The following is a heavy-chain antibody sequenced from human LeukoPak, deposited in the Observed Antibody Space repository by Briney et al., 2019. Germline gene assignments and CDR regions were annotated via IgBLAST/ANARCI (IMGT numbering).Heavy chain of an antibody. Sequence: GASVKVSCKASGYTFTSYYMHWVRQAPGQGLEWMGIINPSGGSTSYAQKFQGRVTMTRDMSTSTVYMELSSLRSEDTAVYYCARVTYCGGDCSYLDAFDIWGQGTMVTVSS. CDR3: ARVTYCGGDCSYLDAFDI. J-gene: IGHJ3*02. V-gene: IGHV1-46*01. CDR2: INPSGGST. D-gene: IGHD2-21*02. CDR1: GYTFTSYY.